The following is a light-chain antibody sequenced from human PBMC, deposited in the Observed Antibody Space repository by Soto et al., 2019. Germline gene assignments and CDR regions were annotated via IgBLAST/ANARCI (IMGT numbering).Light chain of an antibody. CDR1: SSDVGGYNY. Sequence: QSVLTQPPSASGSPGQSVTISCTGTSSDVGGYNYVSWYQQHPGKAPKLMIYEVSKRPSGVPDRFSGSKSGNTASLTVSGLQAEDEAAYYCSSYAGSVFGGGTKLTVL. CDR2: EVS. J-gene: IGLJ2*01. CDR3: SSYAGSV. V-gene: IGLV2-8*01.